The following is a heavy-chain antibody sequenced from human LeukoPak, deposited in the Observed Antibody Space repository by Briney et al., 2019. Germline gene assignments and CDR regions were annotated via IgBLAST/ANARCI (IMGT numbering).Heavy chain of an antibody. CDR3: AKGPSSGSGYY. CDR2: ISGCGGST. V-gene: IGHV3-23*01. Sequence: GGSLRLSCAASGFTFSNYAMSWVRQAPGKGLEWVSAISGCGGSTYYADSVKGRFTISRDNSKNTLYLQMNSLRADDTAVYYCAKGPSSGSGYYWGQGTLVTVSS. J-gene: IGHJ4*02. CDR1: GFTFSNYA. D-gene: IGHD3-22*01.